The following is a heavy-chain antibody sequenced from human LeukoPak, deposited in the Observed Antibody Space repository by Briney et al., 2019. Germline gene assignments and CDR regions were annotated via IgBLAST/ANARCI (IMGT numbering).Heavy chain of an antibody. CDR3: ARVTSSGYPLLYFDY. V-gene: IGHV3-53*01. D-gene: IGHD3-22*01. CDR2: IYSGGST. Sequence: GRSLRLSCAASGFTVSSNYMSWVRQAPGKGLEWVSVIYSGGSTYYADSVKGRFTISRDNSKNTLYLQMNSLRAEDTAVYYCARVTSSGYPLLYFDYWGQGTLVTVSS. J-gene: IGHJ4*02. CDR1: GFTVSSNY.